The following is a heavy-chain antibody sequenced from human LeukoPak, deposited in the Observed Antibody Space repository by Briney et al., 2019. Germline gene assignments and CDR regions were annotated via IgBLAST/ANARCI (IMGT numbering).Heavy chain of an antibody. CDR1: GYIFITYA. CDR2: IHAVNGNT. Sequence: ASVKVSCKASGYIFITYAMHWVRHAPGQRLEWMGWIHAVNGNTKYSKTFQGRVTITSDTSASTAYMHLSSLISEDTAVYYCARGDENVSCGVGLYDYWGQGTLVTVSS. CDR3: ARGDENVSCGVGLYDY. V-gene: IGHV1-3*01. J-gene: IGHJ4*02. D-gene: IGHD2-21*01.